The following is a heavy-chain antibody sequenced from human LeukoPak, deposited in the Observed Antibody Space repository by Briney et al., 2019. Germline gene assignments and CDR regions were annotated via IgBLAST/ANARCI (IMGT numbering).Heavy chain of an antibody. CDR2: IYYSGNT. Sequence: KASETLSLTCTVSGVSISSAAYYWGWLRQPPGKGLEWTGNIYYSGNTYYNASLNSRVTISIDASKNQFSLKLSSVTATDTAVYYCAKSGGSGLIDYWGQGTLVTVSS. J-gene: IGHJ4*02. CDR3: AKSGGSGLIDY. D-gene: IGHD1-26*01. CDR1: GVSISSAAYY. V-gene: IGHV4-39*01.